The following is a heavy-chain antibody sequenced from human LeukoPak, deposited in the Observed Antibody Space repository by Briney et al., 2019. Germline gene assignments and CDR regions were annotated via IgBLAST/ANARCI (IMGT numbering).Heavy chain of an antibody. CDR2: ISWDSGSI. V-gene: IGHV3-9*01. Sequence: GGSLRLSCAASGFTFDDYAMHWVRQAPGKGLEWVSGISWDSGSIGYADSVEGRFTISRDNAKNSLYLQMNSLRAEDTALYYCAKDKYGSGSYSGWFDLWGQGTLVTVSS. CDR3: AKDKYGSGSYSGWFDL. J-gene: IGHJ5*02. D-gene: IGHD3-10*01. CDR1: GFTFDDYA.